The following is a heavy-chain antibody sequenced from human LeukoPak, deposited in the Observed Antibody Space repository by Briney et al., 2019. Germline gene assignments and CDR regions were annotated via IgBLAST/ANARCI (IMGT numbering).Heavy chain of an antibody. V-gene: IGHV3-48*03. J-gene: IGHJ4*02. CDR1: GFTFSSYE. D-gene: IGHD5-18*01. CDR2: ISSSGSTI. Sequence: GGSLGLSCSASGFTFSSYEMNWVRQAPGKGLEWVSYISSSGSTIYYADSVKGRFTISRDNAKNSLYLQMNSLRAEDTAVYYCARDPNSYGYYDYFDYWGQGTLVTVSS. CDR3: ARDPNSYGYYDYFDY.